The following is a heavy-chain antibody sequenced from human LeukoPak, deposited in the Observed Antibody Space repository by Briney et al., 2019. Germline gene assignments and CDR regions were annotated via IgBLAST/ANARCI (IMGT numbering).Heavy chain of an antibody. CDR2: IYPGDSDT. CDR3: ARHGLDYSNYGYYYYYGMDV. CDR1: GYSFTSYW. J-gene: IGHJ6*02. V-gene: IGHV5-51*01. D-gene: IGHD4-4*01. Sequence: GESLKISCKGSGYSFTSYWIGWVRQMPGKGLEWMGIIYPGDSDTRYSPSFQGQVTISADKSISTAYLQWSSLKASDTAMYYCARHGLDYSNYGYYYYYGMDVWGQGTTVTVSS.